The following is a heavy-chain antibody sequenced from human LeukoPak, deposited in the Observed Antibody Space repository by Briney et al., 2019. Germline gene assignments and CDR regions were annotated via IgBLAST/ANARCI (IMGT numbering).Heavy chain of an antibody. CDR1: GFTVSSNY. V-gene: IGHV3-66*01. Sequence: GGSLRLSCAASGFTVSSNYMSWVRQAPGKGLEWVSVIYSGGSTYYADSVKGRFTISRDNSKNTLYLQMNSPRAEDTAVYYCARGGPYYELDYWGQGTLVTVSS. CDR2: IYSGGST. CDR3: ARGGPYYELDY. J-gene: IGHJ4*02. D-gene: IGHD3-22*01.